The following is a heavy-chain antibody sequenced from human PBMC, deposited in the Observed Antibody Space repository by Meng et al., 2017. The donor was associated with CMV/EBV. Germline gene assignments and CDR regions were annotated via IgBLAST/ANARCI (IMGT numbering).Heavy chain of an antibody. J-gene: IGHJ2*01. V-gene: IGHV1-2*02. D-gene: IGHD1-7*01. CDR3: ATYIGNYINWYFDL. Sequence: QGALVQSGAEVKKPGASVKCSCKASGYTFTGYYMHWVRQAPGQGLEWMGWINPNSGGTNYAQKFQGRVTMTRDTSISTAYMELSRLRSDDTAVYYCATYIGNYINWYFDLWGRGTLVTVSS. CDR1: GYTFTGYY. CDR2: INPNSGGT.